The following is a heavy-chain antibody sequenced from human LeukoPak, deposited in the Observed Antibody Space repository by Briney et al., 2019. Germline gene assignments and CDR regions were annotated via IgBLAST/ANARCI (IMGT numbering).Heavy chain of an antibody. Sequence: GGSLRLSCAASGFTFRTYARNWVRQAPGKGLEWVSSISVTSSHIYYAAYVEGLFTVSRDNANNSVYLQMNSLTAEDTALYYCARGDDVAQRNDALDIWGQGTMVSVSS. J-gene: IGHJ3*02. D-gene: IGHD2-15*01. CDR1: GFTFRTYA. CDR2: ISVTSSHI. V-gene: IGHV3-21*01. CDR3: ARGDDVAQRNDALDI.